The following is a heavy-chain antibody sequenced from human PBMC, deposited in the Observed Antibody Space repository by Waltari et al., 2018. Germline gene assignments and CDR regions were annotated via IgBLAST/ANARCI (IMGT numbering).Heavy chain of an antibody. Sequence: QVQLQESGPGLVKPSETLSVTCTVSGGSVSSGTYYWSWIRQPPGRGLEWIGYLYYSGSTSYNPALKSRGTISIDTSQNQFSLNLNSVTAADTAVYYCARGLGERYYLDHFDSWGQGTLVTVSS. CDR2: LYYSGST. CDR3: ARGLGERYYLDHFDS. V-gene: IGHV4-61*01. J-gene: IGHJ4*02. CDR1: GGSVSSGTYY. D-gene: IGHD1-26*01.